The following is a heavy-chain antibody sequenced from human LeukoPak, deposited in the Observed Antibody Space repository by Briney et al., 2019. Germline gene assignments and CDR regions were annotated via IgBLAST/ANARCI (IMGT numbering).Heavy chain of an antibody. D-gene: IGHD6-13*01. CDR2: ISSSGGTM. Sequence: PGGSLRLSCAASGFTFSDYYMSWIRQAPGKGLEWVSYISSSGGTMYYADSVKGRFTISRDNAKNSLYLQMNSLRAEDTAVYYCARDRPGFYAAAGRGYFDYWGQGTLVTVSS. J-gene: IGHJ4*02. V-gene: IGHV3-11*04. CDR3: ARDRPGFYAAAGRGYFDY. CDR1: GFTFSDYY.